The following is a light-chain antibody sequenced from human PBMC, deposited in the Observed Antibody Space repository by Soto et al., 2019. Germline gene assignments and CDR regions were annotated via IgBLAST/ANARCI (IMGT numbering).Light chain of an antibody. CDR2: DVS. V-gene: IGLV2-14*03. Sequence: QSALTQPASVSGSPGQSIAIPCTGTSSDVGAYNYVSWYQQHPGKAPKLMIYDVSNRPSGVSNRFSGSKSDNTASLTISGLQAEDEADYYCSSYTSSSTYVFGTGTKVTVL. CDR1: SSDVGAYNY. CDR3: SSYTSSSTYV. J-gene: IGLJ1*01.